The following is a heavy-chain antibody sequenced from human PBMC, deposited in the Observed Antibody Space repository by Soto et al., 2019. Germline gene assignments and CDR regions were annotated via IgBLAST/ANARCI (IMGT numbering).Heavy chain of an antibody. CDR2: INGDGSDT. D-gene: IGHD3-22*01. V-gene: IGHV3-74*01. Sequence: PGGSLRLSCAASGFTFSSYWMHWVRQAPGKGLVWVSRINGDGSDTAYADSVKGRFTISRDNAQNTLYLQMNTLRTEDTAVYFCAREPSPYDSSGYSLNFWGQGTQVTVSS. J-gene: IGHJ4*02. CDR3: AREPSPYDSSGYSLNF. CDR1: GFTFSSYW.